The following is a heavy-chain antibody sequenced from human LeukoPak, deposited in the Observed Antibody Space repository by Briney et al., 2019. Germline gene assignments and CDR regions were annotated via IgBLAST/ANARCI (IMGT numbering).Heavy chain of an antibody. D-gene: IGHD3-22*01. V-gene: IGHV3-23*01. CDR2: ISGSGGST. Sequence: GGSLRLSCAASGFTFSSYAMSWVRQAPGKGLEWVPAISGSGGSTYYADSVKGRFTISRDNSKNTLYLQMNSLRAEDTAVYYCAKDLKYYYDSSGLDYWGQGTLVTVSS. CDR1: GFTFSSYA. J-gene: IGHJ4*02. CDR3: AKDLKYYYDSSGLDY.